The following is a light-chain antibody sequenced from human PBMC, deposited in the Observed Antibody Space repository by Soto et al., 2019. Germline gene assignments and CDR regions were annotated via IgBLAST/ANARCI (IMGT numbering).Light chain of an antibody. J-gene: IGKJ1*01. CDR1: QSISSY. CDR2: AAS. CDR3: QQSYSTPPET. V-gene: IGKV1-39*01. Sequence: IQMTQSPSSLSACVGDRVTITYRASQSISSYLNWCQQKPGKAPKLLIYAASSLQSGVPSRFSGSGSGTDFTLTISSLQPEDFATYYCQQSYSTPPETFGQGTKVEIK.